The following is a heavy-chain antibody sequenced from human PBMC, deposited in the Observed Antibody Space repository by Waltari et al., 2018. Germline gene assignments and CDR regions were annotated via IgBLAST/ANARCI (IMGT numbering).Heavy chain of an antibody. CDR3: AKDQAEWLVLDGYFDS. D-gene: IGHD6-19*01. V-gene: IGHV3-23*01. Sequence: EVQLLESGGDLEQPGGSLRISCFGSGFNFSNYAMNWVRQAPGKGMEGVSSMSGTGDYTYYADSVKGRFTISRDNSKNTVLLHMNNLRVEDTAIYFCAKDQAEWLVLDGYFDSWGQGTPVTVSS. CDR2: MSGTGDYT. J-gene: IGHJ4*02. CDR1: GFNFSNYA.